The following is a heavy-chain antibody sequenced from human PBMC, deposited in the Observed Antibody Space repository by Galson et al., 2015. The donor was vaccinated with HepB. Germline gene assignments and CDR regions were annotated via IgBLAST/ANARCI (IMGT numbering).Heavy chain of an antibody. J-gene: IGHJ4*02. V-gene: IGHV4-34*01. CDR3: ARVPRITMVRGVS. CDR1: GGSFSGYY. Sequence: ETLSLTCAVYGGSFSGYYWSWIRQPPGKGLEWIGEINHSGSTNYNPSLKSRVTISVDTSKNQFSLKLSSVTAADTAVYYCARVPRITMVRGVSWGQGTLVTVSS. D-gene: IGHD3-10*01. CDR2: INHSGST.